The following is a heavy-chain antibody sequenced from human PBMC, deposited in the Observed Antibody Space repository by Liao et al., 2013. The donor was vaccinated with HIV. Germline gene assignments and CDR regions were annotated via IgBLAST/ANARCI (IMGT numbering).Heavy chain of an antibody. D-gene: IGHD6-19*01. CDR2: IYYSGST. CDR3: ASGXSGWYYFDY. V-gene: IGHV4-39*07. J-gene: IGHJ4*02. CDR1: GGSISSSSYY. Sequence: QLQLQESGPGLVKPSETLSLTCTVSGGSISSSSYYWGWIRQPPGKGLEWIGSIYYSGSTYYNPSLKSRVTISVDTSKNQFSLKLSSVTAADTAVYYCASGXSGWYYFDYWGQGTLVTVSS.